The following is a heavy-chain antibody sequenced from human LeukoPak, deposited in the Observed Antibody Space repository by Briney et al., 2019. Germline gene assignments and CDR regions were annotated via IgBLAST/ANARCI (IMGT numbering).Heavy chain of an antibody. CDR3: ARGGRGSAAVVAPRSFDI. D-gene: IGHD3-22*01. Sequence: GGSLRLSCAASGFTFSNYWMDWVRQSPGKGLEWVANIKEDGSDKYYVDSVKGRFTISRDNAKNSLYLQMNSLRAEDSALYYCARGGRGSAAVVAPRSFDIWGQGTMVTVSS. J-gene: IGHJ3*02. V-gene: IGHV3-7*03. CDR2: IKEDGSDK. CDR1: GFTFSNYW.